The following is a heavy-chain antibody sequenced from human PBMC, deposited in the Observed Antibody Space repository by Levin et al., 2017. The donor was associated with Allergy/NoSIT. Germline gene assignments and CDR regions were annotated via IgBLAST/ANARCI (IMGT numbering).Heavy chain of an antibody. J-gene: IGHJ4*02. CDR2: ISYDGSNK. D-gene: IGHD2-21*02. V-gene: IGHV3-30*04. Sequence: GESLKISCAASGFTFSSYAMHWVRQAPGKGLEWVAVISYDGSNKYYADSVKGRFTISRDNSKNTLYLQMNSLRAEDTAVYYCARDSATLNCGGDCYPSGYFDYWGQGTLVTVSS. CDR3: ARDSATLNCGGDCYPSGYFDY. CDR1: GFTFSSYA.